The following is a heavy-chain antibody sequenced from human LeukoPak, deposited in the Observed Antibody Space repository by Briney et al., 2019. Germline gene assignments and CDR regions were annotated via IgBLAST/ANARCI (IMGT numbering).Heavy chain of an antibody. CDR2: TRNKANSYII. V-gene: IGHV3-72*01. D-gene: IGHD4-17*01. CDR3: AKYKLMTTVTTPDY. Sequence: PGGSLRLSCAASGFTFSDHYMDWVRQAPGKGLEWVGRTRNKANSYIIEYAASVKGRFTISRDDSKNSLYLQMNSLRAEDTAVYYCAKYKLMTTVTTPDYWGQGTLVTVSS. CDR1: GFTFSDHY. J-gene: IGHJ4*02.